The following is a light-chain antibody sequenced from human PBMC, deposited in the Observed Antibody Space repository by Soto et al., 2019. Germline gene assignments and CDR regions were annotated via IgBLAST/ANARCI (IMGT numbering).Light chain of an antibody. CDR2: GAS. Sequence: EIVFTQSPGTLSLSNGERATLSCRASQSVSNNYLAWYQQKPGQAPRLLIYGASNRATGIPDRFSGSGSGTDFTLTISRLEPEDFAVYYCQQYGSSGTFGQGTKVDIK. J-gene: IGKJ1*01. CDR3: QQYGSSGT. V-gene: IGKV3-20*01. CDR1: QSVSNNY.